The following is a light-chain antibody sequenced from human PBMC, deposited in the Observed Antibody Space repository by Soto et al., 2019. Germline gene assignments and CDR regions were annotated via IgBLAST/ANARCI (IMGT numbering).Light chain of an antibody. V-gene: IGLV2-23*01. CDR2: EGS. J-gene: IGLJ2*01. CDR1: SSDVGGYNL. Sequence: QSALTQPPSASGSPGQSLTISCTGTSSDVGGYNLVSWYQQHPGKAPKLMIYEGSKRPSGVSNRFSGSKSGNTASLTISGLQAEDEADYYCCSYAGSSTFVVFGGGTKLTVL. CDR3: CSYAGSSTFVV.